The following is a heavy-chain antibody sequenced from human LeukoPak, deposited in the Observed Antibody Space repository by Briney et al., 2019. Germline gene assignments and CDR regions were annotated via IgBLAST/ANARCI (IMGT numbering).Heavy chain of an antibody. V-gene: IGHV4-59*01. J-gene: IGHJ4*02. Sequence: SETLSLTCTVSGGSISSYYWSWIRQPPGKGLEWIGYIYYSGSTNYNPSLKSRATISVDTSKNQFSLKLSSVTAADTAVYYCARDEGWTFDYWGQGTLVTVSS. CDR1: GGSISSYY. CDR2: IYYSGST. D-gene: IGHD6-19*01. CDR3: ARDEGWTFDY.